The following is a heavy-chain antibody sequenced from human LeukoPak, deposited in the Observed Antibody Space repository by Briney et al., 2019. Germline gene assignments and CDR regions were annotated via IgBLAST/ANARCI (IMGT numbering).Heavy chain of an antibody. CDR3: ARSYSSGPFDY. D-gene: IGHD3-22*01. Sequence: TSETLSLTCTVSGGSISSYYWSWMRQPPGKGLEWIGYVYYSGSTDCNPSLKSRVTMSVDTSKNQFSLKLSSVTAADTAVYFCARSYSSGPFDYWGQGTLVTVSS. CDR1: GGSISSYY. CDR2: VYYSGST. J-gene: IGHJ4*02. V-gene: IGHV4-59*01.